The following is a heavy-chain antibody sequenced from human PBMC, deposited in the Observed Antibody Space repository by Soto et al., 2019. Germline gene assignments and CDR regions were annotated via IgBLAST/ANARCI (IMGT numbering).Heavy chain of an antibody. V-gene: IGHV3-48*02. CDR2: ISSSSSTI. CDR1: GFTFSSYS. Sequence: EVQLVESGGGVVQPGGSLRLSCAASGFTFSSYSMNWVRQAPGKGLEWVSYISSSSSTIYYADSVKGRFTISRDNAKNSLYLQMNSLRDEDTAVYYCACSSSWLNWFDPWGQGTLVTVSS. J-gene: IGHJ5*02. D-gene: IGHD6-13*01. CDR3: ACSSSWLNWFDP.